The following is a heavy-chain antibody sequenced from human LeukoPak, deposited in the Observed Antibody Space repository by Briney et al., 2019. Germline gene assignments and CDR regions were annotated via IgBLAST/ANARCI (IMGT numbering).Heavy chain of an antibody. D-gene: IGHD2-15*01. V-gene: IGHV3-30*04. Sequence: AGGSLRLSCAASGFTFSSYAMHWVRQAPGKGLEWVAVISYDGSSKYYADSVKGRFTISRDNSKNTLYLQMNSLRAEDTAVYYCARKLGYCSGGSCYTRYNWFDPWGQGTLVTVSS. J-gene: IGHJ5*02. CDR3: ARKLGYCSGGSCYTRYNWFDP. CDR1: GFTFSSYA. CDR2: ISYDGSSK.